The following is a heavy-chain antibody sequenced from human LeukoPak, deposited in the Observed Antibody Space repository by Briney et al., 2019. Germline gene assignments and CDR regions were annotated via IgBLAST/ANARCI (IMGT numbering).Heavy chain of an antibody. CDR1: GYTFTGYY. J-gene: IGHJ3*02. CDR3: ARPYYESSGLYVHAFDI. V-gene: IGHV1-2*06. Sequence: ASVKVSCKASGYTFTGYYMHWVRQAPGQGLEWMGRINPNSGGTTYAQKFQGRVTMTRDTSIRTAYMELSSLRSDDTAVYYCARPYYESSGLYVHAFDIWGQGTMVTVSS. D-gene: IGHD3-22*01. CDR2: INPNSGGT.